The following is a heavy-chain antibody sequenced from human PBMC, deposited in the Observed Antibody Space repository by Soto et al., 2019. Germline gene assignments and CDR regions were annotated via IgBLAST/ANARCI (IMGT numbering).Heavy chain of an antibody. V-gene: IGHV3-21*01. CDR2: ISHSSSYI. J-gene: IGHJ3*01. CDR1: GFTFSSYS. Sequence: EVQLVESGGGLVKPGGSLRLSCAASGFTFSSYSMNWVRQAPGKGLEWVSCISHSSSYIYYADSVKGRFTISRDNAKNSLYLQMNRLRAEDTAVYYCARDVGYYDSSGYYYLDAFDLWGQGTMVTVSS. D-gene: IGHD3-22*01. CDR3: ARDVGYYDSSGYYYLDAFDL.